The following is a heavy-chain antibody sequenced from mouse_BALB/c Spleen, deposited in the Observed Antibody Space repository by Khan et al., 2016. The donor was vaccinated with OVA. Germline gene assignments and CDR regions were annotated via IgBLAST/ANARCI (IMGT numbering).Heavy chain of an antibody. CDR2: ISTYSGNT. CDR1: GYTFTDYA. J-gene: IGHJ2*01. D-gene: IGHD2-3*01. V-gene: IGHV1S137*01. Sequence: QVQLQQPGPELVRPGVSVKISCKGSGYTFTDYAMHWVKQRHAKSLEWIGLISTYSGNTNYKQKFKGKATMTVDKSSSTAYMELARLTSEDSAIYYCARPAYDGYYDYWGQGTTLTVSS. CDR3: ARPAYDGYYDY.